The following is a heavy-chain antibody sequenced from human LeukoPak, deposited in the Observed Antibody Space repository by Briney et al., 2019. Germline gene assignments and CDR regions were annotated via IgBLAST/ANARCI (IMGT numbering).Heavy chain of an antibody. Sequence: PGGSLRLSCAASGFTFSNAWMSWVRQAPGQGLEWVSAISGGGTSTYYADSVKGRSTISRDNSKNTLYLQMNSLRAEDTAVYYCAKDRLLRFPYFDYWGQGTLVTVSS. CDR3: AKDRLLRFPYFDY. CDR2: ISGGGTST. D-gene: IGHD3-3*01. J-gene: IGHJ4*02. V-gene: IGHV3-23*01. CDR1: GFTFSNAW.